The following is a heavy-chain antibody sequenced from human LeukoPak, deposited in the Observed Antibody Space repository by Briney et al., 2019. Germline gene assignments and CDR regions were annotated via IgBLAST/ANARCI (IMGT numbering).Heavy chain of an antibody. CDR2: IYYSGST. D-gene: IGHD2-15*01. Sequence: QASETRSLTCTVSGGSISSHYWSWIRQPPGKGLEWIGYIYYSGSTNYNPSLKSRVTISVDTSNNQFSLKLTSVTAADTAVYYCARDSRSGLFDYWGQGTLVTVSS. CDR3: ARDSRSGLFDY. J-gene: IGHJ4*02. CDR1: GGSISSHY. V-gene: IGHV4-59*11.